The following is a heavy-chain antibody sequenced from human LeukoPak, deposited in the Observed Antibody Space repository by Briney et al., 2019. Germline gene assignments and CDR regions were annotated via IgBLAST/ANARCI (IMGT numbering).Heavy chain of an antibody. CDR2: INPNSGGT. Sequence: ASVKVSCKASGYTFTGYYMHWVRQAPGQGLEWMGWINPNSGGTNYAQKFQGRVTMTRDTSISTAYMELSRLRSDDTAVYYCARDYIAAAGWGAGETFDYWGQGTLVTVSS. CDR3: ARDYIAAAGWGAGETFDY. J-gene: IGHJ4*02. CDR1: GYTFTGYY. D-gene: IGHD6-13*01. V-gene: IGHV1-2*02.